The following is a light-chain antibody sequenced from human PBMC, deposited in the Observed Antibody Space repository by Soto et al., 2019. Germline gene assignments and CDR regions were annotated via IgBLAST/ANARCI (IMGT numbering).Light chain of an antibody. J-gene: IGLJ3*02. CDR3: SSYTSSSPNWV. Sequence: QSALTQPASVSGSPGQSITISCTGTSSDVGGYNYVSWYQQHPDKAPKLMIYDVSNRPSGVSNRFSGSKSGNTASLTISGLQAEDEADYYCSSYTSSSPNWVFGGGTKLTVL. CDR1: SSDVGGYNY. CDR2: DVS. V-gene: IGLV2-14*01.